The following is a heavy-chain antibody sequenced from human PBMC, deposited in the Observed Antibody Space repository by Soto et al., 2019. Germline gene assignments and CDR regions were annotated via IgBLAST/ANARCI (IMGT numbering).Heavy chain of an antibody. V-gene: IGHV3-23*01. D-gene: IGHD2-15*01. CDR3: ATSGKYCSGGSCYRYYFDY. CDR2: ISGSGGST. J-gene: IGHJ4*02. Sequence: VQLLESGGGLVQPGGSLRLSCAASGFTFSSYAMSWVRQAPGKGLEWVSAISGSGGSTYYADSVKGRFTISRDNSKNTLYLQMNSLRAEDTAVYYCATSGKYCSGGSCYRYYFDYWGQGTLVTVSS. CDR1: GFTFSSYA.